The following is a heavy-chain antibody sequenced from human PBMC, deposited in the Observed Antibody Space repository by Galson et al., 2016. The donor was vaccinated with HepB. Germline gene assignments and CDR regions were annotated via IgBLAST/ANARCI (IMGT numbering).Heavy chain of an antibody. CDR1: GGSIISRSYY. CDR3: ARQGDSFMLLGYCTGGNCHSWFDP. D-gene: IGHD2-15*01. Sequence: SETLSLTCTVSGGSIISRSYYWGWIRQSPGKGLEWIGSIYYSGSTHYNPSLKSRVTISVDTSKNQFSLRLNSVTATDTAVYYCARQGDSFMLLGYCTGGNCHSWFDPWGQGTQVTVSS. CDR2: IYYSGST. V-gene: IGHV4-39*01. J-gene: IGHJ5*02.